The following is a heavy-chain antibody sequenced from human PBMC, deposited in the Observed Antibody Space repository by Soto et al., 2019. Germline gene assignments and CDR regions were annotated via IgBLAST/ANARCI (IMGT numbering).Heavy chain of an antibody. D-gene: IGHD6-19*01. V-gene: IGHV3-23*01. CDR3: AKTDNFHSQSSGWANRFDS. J-gene: IGHJ4*02. CDR1: GFTFSNYA. CDR2: ITSAGST. Sequence: EVQLLESGGDLAQPGGSLRLICAASGFTFSNYAMTWVRQSPGKGLEWVSTITSAGSTFYGDTVKGRFTISRDNSKSTLYWQMNSLGAEDTAVYYCAKTDNFHSQSSGWANRFDSWGQGTLVTVSS.